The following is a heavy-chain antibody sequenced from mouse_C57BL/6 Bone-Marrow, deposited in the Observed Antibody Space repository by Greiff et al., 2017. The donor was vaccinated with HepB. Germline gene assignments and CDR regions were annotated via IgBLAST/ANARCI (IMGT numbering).Heavy chain of an antibody. D-gene: IGHD1-1*01. CDR1: GYTFTSYW. V-gene: IGHV1-72*01. CDR3: AATVVATLTGRKYAMDY. Sequence: VQLQQPGAELVKPGASVKLSCKASGYTFTSYWMHWVKQRPGRGLEWIGRIDPNSGGTKYNEKFTSKATLTVDKPSSTAYMQLSSLTSEDSAVYYCAATVVATLTGRKYAMDYWGQGTSVTVSS. J-gene: IGHJ4*01. CDR2: IDPNSGGT.